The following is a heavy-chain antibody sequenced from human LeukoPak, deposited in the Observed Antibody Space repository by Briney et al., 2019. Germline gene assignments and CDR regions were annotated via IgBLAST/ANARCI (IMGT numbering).Heavy chain of an antibody. D-gene: IGHD3-22*01. V-gene: IGHV1-2*02. CDR2: INPNSGGT. CDR1: GYTFTGYY. Sequence: ASVKVSCKASGYTFTGYYMHWVRQAPGQGLEWMGWINPNSGGTNYAQKFQGRVTMTRDTSISTAYMELSRLRSDDTAVYYCASVPSTYYYDSSGYDDAFDIWGQVTMVTVSS. CDR3: ASVPSTYYYDSSGYDDAFDI. J-gene: IGHJ3*02.